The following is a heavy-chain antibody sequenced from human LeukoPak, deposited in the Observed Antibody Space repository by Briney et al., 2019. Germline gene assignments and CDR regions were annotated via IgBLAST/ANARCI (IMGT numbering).Heavy chain of an antibody. CDR3: AKDSSSHPRGFDY. D-gene: IGHD6-13*01. CDR1: GFTFSSYA. V-gene: IGHV3-23*01. Sequence: GGSLRLSCAASGFTFSSYAMSWVRQAPGKGLEWVSAISVSDGNTYYADSVKGRFTISRDNSKNTLYLQMNSLRAEDTAVYYCAKDSSSHPRGFDYWGQGTLVTVSS. J-gene: IGHJ4*02. CDR2: ISVSDGNT.